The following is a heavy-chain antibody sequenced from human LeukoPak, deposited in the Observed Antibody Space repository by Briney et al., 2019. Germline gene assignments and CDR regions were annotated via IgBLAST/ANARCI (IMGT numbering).Heavy chain of an antibody. CDR2: INPNSGGT. Sequence: ASVKVSCKASGYSFTGYYMHWVRQAPGQGLEWMGWINPNSGGTNYAQKFQGRVTMTRDTSISTAYMELSRLRSDDTAVYYCAREHCYDSSGLNQNWGQGTLVTVSS. J-gene: IGHJ4*02. V-gene: IGHV1-2*02. CDR3: AREHCYDSSGLNQN. D-gene: IGHD3-22*01. CDR1: GYSFTGYY.